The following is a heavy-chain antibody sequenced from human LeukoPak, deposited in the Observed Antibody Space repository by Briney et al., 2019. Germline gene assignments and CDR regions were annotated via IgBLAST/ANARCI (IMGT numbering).Heavy chain of an antibody. J-gene: IGHJ5*02. Sequence: PGGSLRLSCAASGFTFSSYWMSWVRQAPGKGLEWVAVISYDGSNKYYADSVKGRFTISRDNSKNTLYLQMNSLRAEDTAVYYCAREQQLVRTWLDPWGQGTLVTVSS. V-gene: IGHV3-30*03. D-gene: IGHD6-13*01. CDR3: AREQQLVRTWLDP. CDR1: GFTFSSYW. CDR2: ISYDGSNK.